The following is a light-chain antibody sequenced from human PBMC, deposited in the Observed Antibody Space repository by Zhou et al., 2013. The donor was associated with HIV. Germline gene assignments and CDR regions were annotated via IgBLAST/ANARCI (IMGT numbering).Light chain of an antibody. Sequence: DVVMTQSPLSLPVTLGQPASISCRSSHSLDHGSGYTYLNWFQQRPGQSPRRLIYKVSNRDSGVPDRFSGSGSGTDFTLKISRVEAEDVGVYYCMQGTHWPYTFGQGTKLEIK. CDR2: KVS. CDR3: MQGTHWPYT. J-gene: IGKJ2*01. CDR1: HSLDHGSGYTY. V-gene: IGKV2-30*02.